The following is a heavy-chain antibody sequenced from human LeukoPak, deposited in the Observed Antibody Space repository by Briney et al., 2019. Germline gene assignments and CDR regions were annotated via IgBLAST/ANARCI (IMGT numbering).Heavy chain of an antibody. J-gene: IGHJ6*04. Sequence: GGSLRLSCAASGFTFSGSALHWVRQASGKGLEWVSTISASGYNTYYADSVQGRFTISRDNSKDTLYLQMNSLRAEDTAVYYCAELGITMIGGVWGKGTTVTISS. D-gene: IGHD3-10*02. CDR2: ISASGYNT. V-gene: IGHV3-23*01. CDR3: AELGITMIGGV. CDR1: GFTFSGSA.